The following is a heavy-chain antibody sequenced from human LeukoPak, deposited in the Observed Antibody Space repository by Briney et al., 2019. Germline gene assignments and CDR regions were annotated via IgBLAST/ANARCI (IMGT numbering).Heavy chain of an antibody. CDR2: ISSSGSTI. V-gene: IGHV3-48*03. J-gene: IGHJ6*02. CDR3: AREGRYYYGLDV. Sequence: GGSLRLSCAASGFTFSSYEMNWVRQAPGKGLEGVSYISSSGSTIYYADSVKGRFTISRDNAKNSLYLQMNSLRDEDTAVYYCAREGRYYYGLDVWGQGTTVTVSS. CDR1: GFTFSSYE.